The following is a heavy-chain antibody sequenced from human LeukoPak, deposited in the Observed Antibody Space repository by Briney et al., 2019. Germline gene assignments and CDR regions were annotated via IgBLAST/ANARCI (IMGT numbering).Heavy chain of an antibody. D-gene: IGHD6-19*01. CDR3: ARGPRKSSVPHYFEY. V-gene: IGHV4-34*01. J-gene: IGHJ4*02. CDR1: GGSFSDYS. CDR2: INHRGST. Sequence: SETLSLTCAVYGGSFSDYSWNWIRQPPGKGLEWIGEINHRGSTNYNPSLKSRVTISVDTSKNQLSLKVNSVTAADTAVYYCARGPRKSSVPHYFEYWGQGTLVTVSS.